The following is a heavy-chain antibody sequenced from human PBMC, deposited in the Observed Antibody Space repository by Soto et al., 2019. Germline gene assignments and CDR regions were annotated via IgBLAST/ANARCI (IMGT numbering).Heavy chain of an antibody. CDR2: ISESGVST. CDR3: AKHLGEADATSSYHNYMDV. CDR1: GFTFANYA. V-gene: IGHV3-23*01. J-gene: IGHJ6*03. D-gene: IGHD3-10*01. Sequence: GGSLRLSCAASGFTFANYAMSWVRQAPGKGLEWVSTISESGVSTYYADSVKGRFTISRDNSKNTLYVQMNSLRAEDTAVYYCAKHLGEADATSSYHNYMDVWGQGTTVTVSS.